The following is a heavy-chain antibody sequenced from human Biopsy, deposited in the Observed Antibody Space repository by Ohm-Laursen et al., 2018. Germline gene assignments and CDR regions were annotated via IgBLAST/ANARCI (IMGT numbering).Heavy chain of an antibody. J-gene: IGHJ4*02. V-gene: IGHV1-18*01. CDR1: GYTFTSYD. Sequence: ASVKVSCKSSGYTFTSYDISWVRQAPGQGLEWMGWISPYNDKTSYPPKLQDRVTMTADTSTNTAHLELRSLRSDDTAVYYCARVFCTSTTCYGLLDNWGQGTVVTVSS. D-gene: IGHD2/OR15-2a*01. CDR2: ISPYNDKT. CDR3: ARVFCTSTTCYGLLDN.